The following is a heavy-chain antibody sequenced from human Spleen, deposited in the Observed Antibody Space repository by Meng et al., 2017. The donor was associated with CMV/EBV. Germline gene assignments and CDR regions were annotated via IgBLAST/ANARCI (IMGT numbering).Heavy chain of an antibody. CDR1: GGSISSDY. Sequence: SETLSLTCIVSGGSISSDYWSWIRQPPGKGLEWIGYISYSGSADYNPSLKSRVIISVDTSKNQFSLNLSSVTAADTAVYYCARDRGVYGSGRAYYYGLDVWGQGTTVTVS. V-gene: IGHV4-59*01. CDR3: ARDRGVYGSGRAYYYGLDV. D-gene: IGHD3-10*01. J-gene: IGHJ6*02. CDR2: ISYSGSA.